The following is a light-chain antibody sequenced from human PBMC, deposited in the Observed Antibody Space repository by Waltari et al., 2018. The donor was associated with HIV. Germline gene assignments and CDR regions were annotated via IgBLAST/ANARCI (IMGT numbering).Light chain of an antibody. CDR1: NSDIVASDY. CDR3: ASLSNSVTLVV. Sequence: QSDLRQPASVSGSPGPSVTISCNGTNSDIVASDYVSWYPKFPDRAPRLLIYDGKKRPSGSSSRFSGSKAANTASLTISGLQPEDEADFYCASLSNSVTLVVFGGGTHLTVL. CDR2: DGK. V-gene: IGLV2-14*01. J-gene: IGLJ2*01.